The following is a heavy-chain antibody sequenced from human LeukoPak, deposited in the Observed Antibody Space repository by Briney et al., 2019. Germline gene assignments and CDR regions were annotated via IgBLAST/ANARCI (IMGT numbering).Heavy chain of an antibody. CDR1: GYSFTSNW. V-gene: IGHV5-51*01. CDR3: ARTSIRGYSGLRFAYFDY. Sequence: GESLQISCKGSGYSFTSNWIGWVRQMPGKGLEWMGIIYPGDSDTRYSPSFQGQVTISADKSISTAYLQWSSLKASDTAMYYCARTSIRGYSGLRFAYFDYWGQGTLVTVSS. J-gene: IGHJ4*02. CDR2: IYPGDSDT. D-gene: IGHD5-12*01.